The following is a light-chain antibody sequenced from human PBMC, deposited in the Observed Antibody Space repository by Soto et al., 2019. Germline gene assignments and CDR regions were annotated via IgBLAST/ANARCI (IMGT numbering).Light chain of an antibody. V-gene: IGKV1-33*01. CDR3: QQYSNLIT. CDR1: QDVSNY. J-gene: IGKJ5*01. CDR2: DAS. Sequence: DIQMTQSPSSLSASVGDRVTITCHASQDVSNYLNWYQQKLGKAPKLLIYDASNLETGVPSRFSGSGSVTYFSFTISSLQPEDFATYYCQQYSNLITFGQGTRLENK.